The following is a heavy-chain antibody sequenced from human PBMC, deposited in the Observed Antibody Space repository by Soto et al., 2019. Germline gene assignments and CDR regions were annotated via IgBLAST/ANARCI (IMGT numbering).Heavy chain of an antibody. J-gene: IGHJ6*02. CDR3: AKDRERWFGELYYYYYGMDV. V-gene: IGHV3-30*18. CDR2: ISYDGSNK. D-gene: IGHD3-10*01. CDR1: GFTFSSYG. Sequence: QVQLVESGGGVVQPGRSLRLSCAASGFTFSSYGMHWVRQAPGKGLEWVAVISYDGSNKYYADSVKGRFTISRDNSKNTLYLQMNSLRAEDTAVYYCAKDRERWFGELYYYYYGMDVWGQGTTVTVSS.